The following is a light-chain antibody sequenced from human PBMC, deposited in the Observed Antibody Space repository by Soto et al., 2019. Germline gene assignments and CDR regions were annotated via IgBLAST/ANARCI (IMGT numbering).Light chain of an antibody. CDR1: QSISTW. CDR2: GAS. J-gene: IGKJ2*01. CDR3: QQYNGYSHS. V-gene: IGKV1-5*01. Sequence: DIQVTQSPSTLSASVGDRVTITCRASQSISTWLAWYQQKPGKAPKLLIYGASSLESGVPSRFSGSGSGTEFTLTISSLQPDDFATYYCQQYNGYSHSFGQGTKVDIK.